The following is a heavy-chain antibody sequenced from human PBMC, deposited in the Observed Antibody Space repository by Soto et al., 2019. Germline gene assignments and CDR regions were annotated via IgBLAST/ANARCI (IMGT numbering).Heavy chain of an antibody. V-gene: IGHV3-23*01. CDR1: GFTFSSYV. Sequence: VQLLEYGGGLVQPGGSLRLSCAASGFTFSSYVMSWVRQAPGKGLEWVSSISNSGSNRYYAESVKGRVTISRDNSNNTLYLQMNSLRAEDTALYYCARRGRTLPHYSYYMDVWGKGTTVTVSS. CDR3: ARRGRTLPHYSYYMDV. CDR2: ISNSGSNR. J-gene: IGHJ6*03.